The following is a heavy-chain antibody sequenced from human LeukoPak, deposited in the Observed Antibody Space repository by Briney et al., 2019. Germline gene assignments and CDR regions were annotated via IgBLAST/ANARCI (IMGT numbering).Heavy chain of an antibody. CDR2: IVVGSGNT. CDR3: ATVVGATNVDY. CDR1: GFTFTSSA. Sequence: VASVKVSCKASGFTFTSSAMQWVRQARGQRLEWIGWIVVGSGNTNYAQKFQERVTITRDMSTSTAYMELSSLRSEDTAVYYCATVVGATNVDYWGQGTLVTVSS. D-gene: IGHD1-26*01. V-gene: IGHV1-58*02. J-gene: IGHJ4*02.